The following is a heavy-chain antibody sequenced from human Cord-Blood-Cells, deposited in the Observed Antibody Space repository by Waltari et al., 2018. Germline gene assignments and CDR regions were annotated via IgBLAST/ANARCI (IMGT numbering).Heavy chain of an antibody. CDR3: ARRILTGYQTAFDY. V-gene: IGHV1-8*03. D-gene: IGHD3-9*01. CDR2: RNPNSGNT. Sequence: QVQLVQSGAEVKKPGASVKVSCKASGYTFTSYDINWVRQATGQGLEWMGWRNPNSGNTGYAQKFQGRVTITRNTSISTAYMELSSLRSEDTAVYYCARRILTGYQTAFDYWGQGTLVTVSS. CDR1: GYTFTSYD. J-gene: IGHJ4*02.